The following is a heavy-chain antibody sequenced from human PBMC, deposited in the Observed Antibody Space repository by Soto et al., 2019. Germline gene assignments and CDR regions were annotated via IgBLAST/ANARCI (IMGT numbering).Heavy chain of an antibody. D-gene: IGHD3-22*01. CDR1: GFTFIKYP. CDR2: IIGTTGST. CDR3: AKDTDDLAYYVEAFDV. Sequence: EVQLLEFGGGLVQPGGSLRLSCAASGFTFIKYPMSWVRQAPGKGLEWVSSIIGTTGSTYYADSVKGRFTISRDNYKNTIYLQMNSLRAEDTAIYYCAKDTDDLAYYVEAFDVWGQGTVVTVSS. J-gene: IGHJ3*01. V-gene: IGHV3-23*01.